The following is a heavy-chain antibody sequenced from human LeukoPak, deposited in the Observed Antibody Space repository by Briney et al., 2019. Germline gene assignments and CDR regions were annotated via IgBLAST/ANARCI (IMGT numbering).Heavy chain of an antibody. CDR1: GFTFSSYE. J-gene: IGHJ6*03. Sequence: SGGSLRLSCASSGFTFSSYEMNWVRQAPGKGLEWVSYTSSSGRTIYYADSVRGRFTISRDNAKNSVYLQMNRLRAEDTAVYYCARDWQQLEAPYYYYMDVWGKGTTVTVSS. CDR2: TSSSGRTI. CDR3: ARDWQQLEAPYYYYMDV. D-gene: IGHD6-13*01. V-gene: IGHV3-48*03.